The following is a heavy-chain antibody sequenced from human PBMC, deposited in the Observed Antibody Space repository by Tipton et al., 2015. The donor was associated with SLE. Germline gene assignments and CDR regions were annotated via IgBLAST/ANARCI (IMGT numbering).Heavy chain of an antibody. J-gene: IGHJ3*02. Sequence: TLSLTCTVSGGSISSHYWSWIRQPPGKGLEWIGYIYNSGSGNYNPSLKSRVTISVDTSKNQFSLKLSSVSAAGTAVYYCARSDYYDSSGYYSYAFDIWGQGPMVPVSS. V-gene: IGHV4-59*11. D-gene: IGHD3-22*01. CDR1: GGSISSHY. CDR3: ARSDYYDSSGYYSYAFDI. CDR2: IYNSGSG.